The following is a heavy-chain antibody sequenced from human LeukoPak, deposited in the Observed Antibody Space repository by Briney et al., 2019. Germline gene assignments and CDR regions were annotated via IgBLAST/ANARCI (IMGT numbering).Heavy chain of an antibody. CDR3: ATSPRGRTWELQYYFDY. D-gene: IGHD1-26*01. CDR1: GGTFSSYA. CDR2: IIPMLGIA. V-gene: IGHV1-69*04. Sequence: ASVKVSCKASGGTFSSYAISWVRQAPGQGLEWMGRIIPMLGIANYAQKFQGRVTITADKSTSTAYMELSSLRSEDTAVYYCATSPRGRTWELQYYFDYWGQGTLVTVSS. J-gene: IGHJ4*02.